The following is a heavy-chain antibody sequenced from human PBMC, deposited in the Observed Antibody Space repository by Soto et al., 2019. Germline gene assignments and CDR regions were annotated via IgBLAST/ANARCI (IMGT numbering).Heavy chain of an antibody. CDR1: GFTFSGYA. CDR2: ISYDGSNK. Sequence: QVQLVESGGGVVQPGRSLRLSCAASGFTFSGYAMHWVRQAPGKGLEWVAVISYDGSNKYYADSVKGRFTISRDNSKNTLYLQMNSLRAEDTAVYYCVRDILDLSYSSSLEAFDYWGQGTLVTVSS. J-gene: IGHJ4*02. V-gene: IGHV3-30-3*01. D-gene: IGHD6-6*01. CDR3: VRDILDLSYSSSLEAFDY.